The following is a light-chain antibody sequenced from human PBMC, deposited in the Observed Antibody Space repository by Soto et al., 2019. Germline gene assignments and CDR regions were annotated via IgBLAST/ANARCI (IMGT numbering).Light chain of an antibody. J-gene: IGKJ1*01. V-gene: IGKV3-20*01. CDR3: QQYGSSVTWT. CDR2: AAS. Sequence: EVVLTQSPGTVSLSPGERATLSCRASQSVTSNYLAWYQQKPGQAPRLLIYAASSRATGIPDRFSGSESGTDFTLSISRLEPEDFAVYYCQQYGSSVTWTFGQGTKVEIK. CDR1: QSVTSNY.